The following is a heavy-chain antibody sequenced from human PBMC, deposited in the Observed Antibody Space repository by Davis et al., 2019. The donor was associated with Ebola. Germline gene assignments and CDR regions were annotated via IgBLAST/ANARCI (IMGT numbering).Heavy chain of an antibody. CDR3: ARESNYGSGMFYYGMDV. V-gene: IGHV1-8*02. CDR2: MNPNSGNT. Sequence: ASVKVSCKASGYTFTGYYMHWVRQATGQGLEWMGWMNPNSGNTGYAQKFQGRVTMTRNTSISTAYMELSSLRSEDTAVYYCARESNYGSGMFYYGMDVWGQGTTVTVSS. J-gene: IGHJ6*02. D-gene: IGHD3-10*01. CDR1: GYTFTGYY.